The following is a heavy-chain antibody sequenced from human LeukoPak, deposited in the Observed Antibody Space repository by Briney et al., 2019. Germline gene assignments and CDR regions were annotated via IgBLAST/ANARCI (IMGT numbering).Heavy chain of an antibody. CDR1: GFTFSSYG. D-gene: IGHD3-9*01. Sequence: GGSLRLSCAASGFTFSSYGMHWVRQAPGKGLEWVAVISYDGGNKHYADPVKGRFTISRDNSKNTLYLQMNSLRAEDTAVNYCAKDRSTSNILTGYQDNWGQGTLVTVSS. CDR2: ISYDGGNK. CDR3: AKDRSTSNILTGYQDN. J-gene: IGHJ4*02. V-gene: IGHV3-30*18.